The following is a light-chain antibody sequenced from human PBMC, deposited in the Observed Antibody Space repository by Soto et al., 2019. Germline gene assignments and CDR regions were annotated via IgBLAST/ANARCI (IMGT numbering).Light chain of an antibody. J-gene: IGKJ1*01. Sequence: IHMTQAPSTLSASVLDRVTITFLASQTIDSWLAWYQQRPGKPPNLLIYKASTLASGVPSRFSGSGSGTEFTLTINSLQPDDFATYYCQQYHIYSGTFGQGTKVDIK. V-gene: IGKV1-5*03. CDR1: QTIDSW. CDR2: KAS. CDR3: QQYHIYSGT.